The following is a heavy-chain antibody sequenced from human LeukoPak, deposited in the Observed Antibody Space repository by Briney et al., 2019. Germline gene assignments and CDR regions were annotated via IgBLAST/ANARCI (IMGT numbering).Heavy chain of an antibody. CDR3: ARDPHGAGEYDY. CDR2: INPNSGGT. Sequence: ASVKVSCKASGYTFTVYYMHWVRQAPGQGLEWMGWINPNSGGTNYAQKFQGRVTMTRDTSISTAYMELSRLRSDDTAVYYCARDPHGAGEYDYWGQGTLVTVSS. D-gene: IGHD3-10*01. V-gene: IGHV1-2*02. J-gene: IGHJ4*02. CDR1: GYTFTVYY.